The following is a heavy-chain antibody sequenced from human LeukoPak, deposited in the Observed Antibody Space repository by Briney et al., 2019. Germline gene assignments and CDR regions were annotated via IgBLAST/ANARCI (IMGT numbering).Heavy chain of an antibody. CDR1: GFTFSSYA. CDR2: ISYDGSNK. J-gene: IGHJ4*02. Sequence: GGSLRLSCAASGFTFSSYAMHWVRPAPGKGLEWVAVISYDGSNKYYEDSVKGRFTISRDNSKNTLYLQMNSLRAEDTAVYYCARAGGSYYVLDYWGQGTLVTVSS. D-gene: IGHD1-26*01. V-gene: IGHV3-30-3*01. CDR3: ARAGGSYYVLDY.